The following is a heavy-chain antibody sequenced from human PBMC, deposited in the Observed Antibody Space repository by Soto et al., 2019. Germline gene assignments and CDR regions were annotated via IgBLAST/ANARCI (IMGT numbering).Heavy chain of an antibody. CDR3: ARDSVVVPAAKSRGAPSYYYYGMDV. CDR1: GFTFGDSW. V-gene: IGHV3-30-3*01. D-gene: IGHD2-2*01. J-gene: IGHJ6*02. Sequence: SLRLSCAATGFTFGDSWMHWVRQAPGKGLEWVAVISYDGSNKSYADSVKGRFTISRVNSKNPLYLQMNRLRDEETAVYYCARDSVVVPAAKSRGAPSYYYYGMDVCGQGTTVTVSS. CDR2: ISYDGSNK.